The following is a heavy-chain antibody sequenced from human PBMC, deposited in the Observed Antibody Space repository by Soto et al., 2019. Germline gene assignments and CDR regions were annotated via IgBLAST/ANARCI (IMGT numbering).Heavy chain of an antibody. CDR3: TRHLYCATSICSFDY. D-gene: IGHD2-8*01. CDR2: IRSKADKYAT. V-gene: IGHV3-73*01. CDR1: GFSFSDFV. Sequence: VSLLLSCAASGFSFSDFVMHWVRQAAGKGLEWLGRIRSKADKYATVYAASVKGRFTISRDDSKNTAFLQMSGLKAEDTAVYYCTRHLYCATSICSFDYWGPGTLVTVSS. J-gene: IGHJ4*02.